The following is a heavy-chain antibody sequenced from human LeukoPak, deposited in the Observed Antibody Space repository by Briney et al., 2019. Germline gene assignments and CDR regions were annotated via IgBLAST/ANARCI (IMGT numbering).Heavy chain of an antibody. J-gene: IGHJ4*02. CDR3: AKGYCRSTSCYPYYFDY. Sequence: GGSLRLSCAASGFTFSSYAMSWVRQAPGKGLEWVSAISGSGGSTYYADSVKGRFTISRDNSKNTLYLQTNSLRAEDTAVYYCAKGYCRSTSCYPYYFDYWGQGTLVTVSS. D-gene: IGHD2-2*01. V-gene: IGHV3-23*01. CDR2: ISGSGGST. CDR1: GFTFSSYA.